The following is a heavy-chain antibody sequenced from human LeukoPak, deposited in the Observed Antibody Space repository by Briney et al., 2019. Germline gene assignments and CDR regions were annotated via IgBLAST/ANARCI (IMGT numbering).Heavy chain of an antibody. CDR1: GGSISSYY. CDR3: ARGGAAAGTFDY. Sequence: SETLSLTCTVSGGSISSYYWSWIRQPPGKGLEWIGYIYCSGSTNYNPTLKSRVTISVDTSKNQFSLKLSSVTAADTAVYYCARGGAAAGTFDYWGQGTLVTVSS. CDR2: IYCSGST. J-gene: IGHJ4*02. D-gene: IGHD6-13*01. V-gene: IGHV4-59*01.